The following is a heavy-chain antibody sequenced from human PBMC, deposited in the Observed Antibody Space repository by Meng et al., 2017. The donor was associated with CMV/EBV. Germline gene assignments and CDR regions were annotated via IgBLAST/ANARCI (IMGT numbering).Heavy chain of an antibody. D-gene: IGHD1-14*01. V-gene: IGHV5-51*01. CDR2: IYPGDSDT. J-gene: IGHJ4*02. Sequence: GGSLRLSCKGSGYSFTSYCIGWVCQMPGKGLGRMGIIYPGDSDTRYSPSFQAQVTISADNSISTPCLQWSSLKASDTAMYYCARRYNWNHPFDYWGQGTLVTVSS. CDR1: GYSFTSYC. CDR3: ARRYNWNHPFDY.